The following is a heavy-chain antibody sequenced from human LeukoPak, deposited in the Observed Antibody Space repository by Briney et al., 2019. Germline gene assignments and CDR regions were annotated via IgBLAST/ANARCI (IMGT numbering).Heavy chain of an antibody. Sequence: SETLSLTCTVPGGSISSHYWSWIRQPPGKGLEWIGYMYDTRSTKDNPSLKSRVTLSADTSKNQFSLRLSSVTAADTAVYHCATIKRGNIYGYFDFWGQGILVTVSS. CDR3: ATIKRGNIYGYFDF. CDR2: MYDTRST. D-gene: IGHD5-18*01. CDR1: GGSISSHY. V-gene: IGHV4-59*11. J-gene: IGHJ4*02.